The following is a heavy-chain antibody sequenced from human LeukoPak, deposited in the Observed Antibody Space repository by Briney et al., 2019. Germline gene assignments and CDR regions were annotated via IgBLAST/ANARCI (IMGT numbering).Heavy chain of an antibody. J-gene: IGHJ4*02. CDR3: ARVAGGSGSYNWNYFDY. Sequence: SVKVSCKASGGTFSSYAISWVRQAPGQGLEWMGGIIPIFGTANYAQKFQGRVTITADESTSTAYMELSSLRSEDTAVYYCARVAGGSGSYNWNYFDYWGQGTLVTVSS. CDR2: IIPIFGTA. D-gene: IGHD3-10*01. V-gene: IGHV1-69*13. CDR1: GGTFSSYA.